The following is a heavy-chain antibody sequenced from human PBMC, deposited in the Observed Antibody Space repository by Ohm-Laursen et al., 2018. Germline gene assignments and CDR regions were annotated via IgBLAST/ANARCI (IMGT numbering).Heavy chain of an antibody. CDR1: GFTFSSYG. D-gene: IGHD4-17*01. J-gene: IGHJ3*02. V-gene: IGHV3-33*06. CDR3: AKDTTVEGAGAFDI. Sequence: SLRLSCAASGFTFSSYGIHWVRQAPGKGLEWVAVVSYDGSKKYYADSVKGRFIISRDSSKNTLYLQMDSLRAEDTAIYYCAKDTTVEGAGAFDIWGQGTMVTVSS. CDR2: VSYDGSKK.